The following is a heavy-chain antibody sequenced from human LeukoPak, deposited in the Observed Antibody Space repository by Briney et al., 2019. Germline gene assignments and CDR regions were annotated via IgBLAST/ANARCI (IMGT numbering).Heavy chain of an antibody. J-gene: IGHJ4*02. Sequence: ASVKVSCKASGYTFTDYYIHWVRQAPGQRLEWMGRMNPNSGGTNYAQKFQGRVTMTRDKSISTAYAEMSRLTSDDTAVFYCARAIDYVFDYWGQGTLVTVFS. D-gene: IGHD4-17*01. CDR3: ARAIDYVFDY. CDR2: MNPNSGGT. CDR1: GYTFTDYY. V-gene: IGHV1-2*06.